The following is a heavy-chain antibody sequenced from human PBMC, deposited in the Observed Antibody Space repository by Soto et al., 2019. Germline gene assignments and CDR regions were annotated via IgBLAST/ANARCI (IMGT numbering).Heavy chain of an antibody. CDR3: ARETEMPNLGAFDI. J-gene: IGHJ3*02. Sequence: SVKVSCKASGGTFSSYAISWVRQAPGQGLEWMGGIIPIFGTANYAQKFQGRVTITADESTSTAYMELSSLRSEDTAVYYCARETEMPNLGAFDIWGQGTMVTVSS. V-gene: IGHV1-69*13. CDR1: GGTFSSYA. D-gene: IGHD2-2*01. CDR2: IIPIFGTA.